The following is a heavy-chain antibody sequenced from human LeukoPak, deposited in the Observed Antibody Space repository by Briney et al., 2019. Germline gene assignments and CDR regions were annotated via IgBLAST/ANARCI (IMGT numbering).Heavy chain of an antibody. CDR2: IKEDGSVN. D-gene: IGHD3-10*01. CDR3: AKDSSGALDY. CDR1: GFTFTGSW. V-gene: IGHV3-7*01. Sequence: GGSLRLSCTASGFTFTGSWMAWVRQAPGKGLEWVANIKEDGSVNQYVDSVKGRFTISRDNAKNSLYLQMNSLRAEGTAVYFCAKDSSGALDYWGQGALVTVSS. J-gene: IGHJ4*02.